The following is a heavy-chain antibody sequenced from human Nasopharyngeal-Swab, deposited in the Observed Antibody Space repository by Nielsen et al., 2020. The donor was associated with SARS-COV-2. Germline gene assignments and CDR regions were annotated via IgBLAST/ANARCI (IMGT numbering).Heavy chain of an antibody. D-gene: IGHD3-3*01. Sequence: GESLKISCAASGFSFSSYGMNWVRQAPGKGLEWVSYISSSSSYIYYADSGKGRFTISRDNAKNSLYLQMNSLRAEDTAVYYCARGEWLLHDYWGQGTLVTVSS. CDR3: ARGEWLLHDY. J-gene: IGHJ4*02. V-gene: IGHV3-21*01. CDR1: GFSFSSYG. CDR2: ISSSSSYI.